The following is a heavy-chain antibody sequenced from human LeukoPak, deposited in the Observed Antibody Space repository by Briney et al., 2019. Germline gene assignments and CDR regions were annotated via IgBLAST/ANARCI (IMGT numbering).Heavy chain of an antibody. V-gene: IGHV3-23*01. Sequence: PGRSLRLSCAASGFTFSSYAMSWARQAPGKWLEWLSAVIGSGGSTYYADSVKGRFILSTDNSKNTLYLQTNSLRAEDTAVYYGAKCNRRGATTGFDYWGQGTLVTVSS. D-gene: IGHD4-17*01. J-gene: IGHJ4*02. CDR2: VIGSGGST. CDR1: GFTFSSYA. CDR3: AKCNRRGATTGFDY.